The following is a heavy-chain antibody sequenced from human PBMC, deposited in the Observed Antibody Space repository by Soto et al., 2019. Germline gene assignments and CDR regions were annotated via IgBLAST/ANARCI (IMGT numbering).Heavy chain of an antibody. V-gene: IGHV3-33*01. D-gene: IGHD3-10*01. Sequence: QVQLVESGGGVVQPGRSLRLSCAASGFTFSSYGMHWVRQAPGKGLEWVAVRWYDGSNKYYADSVKGRFTISRDNSKTTLYLQMNGLRSEDTAVYYCARDTARAMVRIYYGLDVWGQGTTVTVSS. CDR3: ARDTARAMVRIYYGLDV. CDR2: RWYDGSNK. CDR1: GFTFSSYG. J-gene: IGHJ6*02.